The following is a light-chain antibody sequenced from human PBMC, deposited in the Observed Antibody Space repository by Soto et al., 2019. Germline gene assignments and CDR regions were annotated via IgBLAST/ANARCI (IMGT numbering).Light chain of an antibody. Sequence: QSALTQPASVSGSPGQSISISCTVATSDIGNYNYFSWYQQHPGKAPKLIIYQVSNRPSGVPNRFSGSKSGNTASLTISGLQADDEADYYCSTYTGSNTPYVFGTGTKVTVL. CDR1: TSDIGNYNY. CDR2: QVS. V-gene: IGLV2-14*01. J-gene: IGLJ1*01. CDR3: STYTGSNTPYV.